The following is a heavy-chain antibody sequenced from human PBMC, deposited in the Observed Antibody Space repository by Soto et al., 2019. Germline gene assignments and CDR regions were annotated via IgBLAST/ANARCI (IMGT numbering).Heavy chain of an antibody. D-gene: IGHD4-17*01. CDR2: IFPGDSDT. V-gene: IGHV5-51*01. CDR3: ARRAVPTWGYYYYYGMDV. Sequence: GESLKITCNASGFRLNTYWIGWVRQKPGKGLEWMGSIFPGDSDTRYSPSFQGQVIISADRSISTAYLQWRSLNALDSAMYYFARRAVPTWGYYYYYGMDVWGQGTTVIVSS. J-gene: IGHJ6*02. CDR1: GFRLNTYW.